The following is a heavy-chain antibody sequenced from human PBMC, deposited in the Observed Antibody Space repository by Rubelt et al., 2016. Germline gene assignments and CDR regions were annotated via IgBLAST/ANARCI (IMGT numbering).Heavy chain of an antibody. V-gene: IGHV1-46*01. Sequence: KASGYTFTSHYMHWVRQAPGQGLEWMGIINPSGGSTSYAQKFQGRVTMTRDTSTSTVYMELSSLRSEDTAVYYCAREQGNYYDSSGYATEFDYWGQGTLVTVSS. CDR3: AREQGNYYDSSGYATEFDY. J-gene: IGHJ4*02. D-gene: IGHD3-22*01. CDR1: GYTFTSHY. CDR2: INPSGGST.